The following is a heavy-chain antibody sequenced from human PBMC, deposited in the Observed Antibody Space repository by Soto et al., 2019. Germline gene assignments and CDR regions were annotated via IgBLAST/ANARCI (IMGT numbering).Heavy chain of an antibody. CDR3: ARDQSN. J-gene: IGHJ4*02. Sequence: PGGSLRLSCAASGFTFSSYSMNWVRQAPGKGLEWVSYISTSSSSIYYADSVKGRFTISRDNAKNSLYLQMNSLRAEDTAVYYCARDQSNWGQGTLVTVSS. CDR1: GFTFSSYS. CDR2: ISTSSSSI. V-gene: IGHV3-48*01.